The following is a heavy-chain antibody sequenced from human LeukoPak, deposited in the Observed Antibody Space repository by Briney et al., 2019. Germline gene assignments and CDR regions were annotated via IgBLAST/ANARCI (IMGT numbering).Heavy chain of an antibody. CDR1: GYTFTSYG. CDR3: ARGFAAAGHDLGSDY. CDR2: ISAYNGNT. Sequence: ASVKVSCKASGYTFTSYGISWVRRAPGQGLEWMGWISAYNGNTNYAQKLQGRVTMTTDTSTSTAYMELRSLRSDDTAVYYCARGFAAAGHDLGSDYWGQGTLVTVSS. J-gene: IGHJ4*02. V-gene: IGHV1-18*01. D-gene: IGHD6-13*01.